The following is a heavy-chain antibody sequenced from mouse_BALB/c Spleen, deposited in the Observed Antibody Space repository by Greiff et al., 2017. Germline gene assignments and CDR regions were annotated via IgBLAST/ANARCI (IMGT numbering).Heavy chain of an antibody. CDR3: ARRRSYDYDEDYFDY. CDR2: IWWDDDK. V-gene: IGHV8-8*01. D-gene: IGHD2-4*01. J-gene: IGHJ2*01. CDR1: GFSLSTSGMG. Sequence: QVQLKESGPGILKPSQTLSLTCSFSGFSLSTSGMGVGWIRQPSGKGLEWLAHIWWDDDKYYNPSLKSQLTISKDTSRNQVFLKITSVDTADTATYYCARRRSYDYDEDYFDYWGQGTTLTVSS.